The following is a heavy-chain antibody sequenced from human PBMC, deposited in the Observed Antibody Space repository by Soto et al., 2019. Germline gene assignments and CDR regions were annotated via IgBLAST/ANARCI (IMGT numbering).Heavy chain of an antibody. CDR1: GYSIRNGFN. Sequence: SETLSLTCAVSGYSIRNGFNWGWVRQPPGKGLEWIGSIYDHGGTYYNPSLRSRVTVSKDTSKNQFSLRLNSVTAADTAVYYCARDWGTGFYQFDSWSRGTLVTVSS. CDR2: IYDHGGT. V-gene: IGHV4-38-2*02. D-gene: IGHD6-19*01. CDR3: ARDWGTGFYQFDS. J-gene: IGHJ4*02.